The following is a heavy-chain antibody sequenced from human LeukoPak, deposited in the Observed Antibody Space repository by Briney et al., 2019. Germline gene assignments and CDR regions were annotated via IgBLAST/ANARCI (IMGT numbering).Heavy chain of an antibody. D-gene: IGHD6-6*01. J-gene: IGHJ4*02. Sequence: SETLSLTCAVSGGSISSSNWWSWVRQPPGKGLEWIGEIYHSGSTNYNPSLKSRVTISVDKSKNQFSLKLSSVTAADTAVYYCARARQLVASAHEFDYWGQGTLVTVSS. CDR3: ARARQLVASAHEFDY. V-gene: IGHV4-4*02. CDR2: IYHSGST. CDR1: GGSISSSNW.